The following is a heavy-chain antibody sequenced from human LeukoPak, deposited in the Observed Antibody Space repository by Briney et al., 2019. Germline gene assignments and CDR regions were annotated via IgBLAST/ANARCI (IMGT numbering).Heavy chain of an antibody. Sequence: SGPTLVKPPQTLTLTCTFSGFSLSTRGVGVGWIRRPPGKALEWLALIYWDDHKRYSPSLKSRLTITKDTSKNQVVLTMTYMDPVDTATYYCAHGLEGSGSLFRPELFDYWGQGTLVTVSS. V-gene: IGHV2-5*02. J-gene: IGHJ4*02. CDR2: IYWDDHK. CDR1: GFSLSTRGVG. D-gene: IGHD3-10*01. CDR3: AHGLEGSGSLFRPELFDY.